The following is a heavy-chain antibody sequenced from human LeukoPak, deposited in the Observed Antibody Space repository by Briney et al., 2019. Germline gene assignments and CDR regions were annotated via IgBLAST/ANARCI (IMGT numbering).Heavy chain of an antibody. CDR2: IYYSGST. J-gene: IGHJ4*02. CDR3: ARGGDFWSGYPDYYFDY. V-gene: IGHV4-59*01. D-gene: IGHD3-3*01. CDR1: GGSISSYY. Sequence: SETLSLTCTVSGGSISSYYWSWIRQPPGKGLEWIGYIYYSGSTNYNPSLKSRVTISVETSKNQFSLKLSSVTAADTAVYYCARGGDFWSGYPDYYFDYWGQGTLVTVSS.